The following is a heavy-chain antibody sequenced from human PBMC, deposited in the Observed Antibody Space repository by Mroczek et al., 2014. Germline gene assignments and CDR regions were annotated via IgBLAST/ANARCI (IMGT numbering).Heavy chain of an antibody. Sequence: ESGGGLVQPGGSLRLSCAASGFTFSSYAMSWVRQAPGKGLEWVSAISGSGGSTYYADSVKGRFTISRDNSKNTLYLQMNSLRAEDTAVYYCAKDPGGSGSYYGHKVDYWGQGTLVTVSS. CDR1: GFTFSSYA. CDR2: ISGSGGST. D-gene: IGHD1-26*01. J-gene: IGHJ4*02. V-gene: IGHV3-23*01. CDR3: AKDPGGSGSYYGHKVDY.